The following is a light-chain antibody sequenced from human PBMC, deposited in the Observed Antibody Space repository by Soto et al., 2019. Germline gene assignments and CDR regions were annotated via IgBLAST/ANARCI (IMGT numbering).Light chain of an antibody. CDR1: QTVRNNY. V-gene: IGKV3-20*01. J-gene: IGKJ4*01. Sequence: TPALGTRQLTKGERERLSERRSQTVRNNYLAWYQQKPGQAPRLLIYDASSRGTGIPDRVSGGGSGTDLTLSISRLAPEELAMYCCQQFSGDPLTFGGGTKVDIK. CDR2: DAS. CDR3: QQFSGDPLT.